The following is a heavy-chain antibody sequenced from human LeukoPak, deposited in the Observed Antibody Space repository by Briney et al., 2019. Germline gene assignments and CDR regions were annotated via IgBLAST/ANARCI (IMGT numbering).Heavy chain of an antibody. V-gene: IGHV4-61*02. D-gene: IGHD3-10*01. CDR2: VYWTGTP. CDR1: GGSISSGNY. Sequence: SETLSLTCTVSGGSISSGNYWSWIRQPAGRGLEWIGRVYWTGTPNYNPSLKSRVTMSIDTSKNQFSLTLNSVTAADTALYFCARGLQERDIIRGFDLWGPGILVTVSS. CDR3: ARGLQERDIIRGFDL. J-gene: IGHJ4*03.